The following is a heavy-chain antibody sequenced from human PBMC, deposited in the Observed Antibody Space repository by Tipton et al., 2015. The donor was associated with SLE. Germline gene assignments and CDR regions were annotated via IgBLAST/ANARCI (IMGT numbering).Heavy chain of an antibody. CDR3: ARLYCSSTSCLKAEYFQH. CDR2: IYPGDSDT. CDR1: GYSFTSYW. D-gene: IGHD2-2*01. Sequence: QLVQSGAEVKKPGESLKISCKGSGYSFTSYWIGWVRQMPGKGLEWMGIIYPGDSDTRYSPSFQGQVTISADKSISTAYLQWSSLKASGTAMYYCARLYCSSTSCLKAEYFQHWGQGTLVTVSS. J-gene: IGHJ1*01. V-gene: IGHV5-51*03.